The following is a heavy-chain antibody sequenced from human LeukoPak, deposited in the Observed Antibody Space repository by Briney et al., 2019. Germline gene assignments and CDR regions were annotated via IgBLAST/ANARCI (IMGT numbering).Heavy chain of an antibody. CDR1: GLTVSSNY. Sequence: PGGSLRLSCAASGLTVSSNYMSWVRQAPGKGLEWVSVICANDGNTYYADAVKGRFTISRDNSKDTLYLQMDSLRAEDTAVYYCAKGSGSSCYSPCDYWGQGILVTVSS. CDR3: AKGSGSSCYSPCDY. D-gene: IGHD2-15*01. V-gene: IGHV3-23*01. CDR2: ICANDGNT. J-gene: IGHJ4*02.